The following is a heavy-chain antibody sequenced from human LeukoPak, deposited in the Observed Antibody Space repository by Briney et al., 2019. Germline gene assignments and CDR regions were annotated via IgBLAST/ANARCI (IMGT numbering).Heavy chain of an antibody. CDR2: IKQGGSEK. CDR1: GFTFSSYW. J-gene: IGHJ3*02. V-gene: IGHV3-7*01. CDR3: ARAGGTYYGIDFDI. D-gene: IGHD1-26*01. Sequence: HPGGSLRLSCAASGFTFSSYWMSWVRQAPGKGLEWVANIKQGGSEKYYVDSVKGRFTISRDNAKNSLYLQMNSLRAEDTAVYYCARAGGTYYGIDFDICGQGTMVTVSS.